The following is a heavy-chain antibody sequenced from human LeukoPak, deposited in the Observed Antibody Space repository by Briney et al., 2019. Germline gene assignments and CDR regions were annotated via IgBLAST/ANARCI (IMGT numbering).Heavy chain of an antibody. CDR2: IYYSGST. Sequence: PSETLSLTCTVSGGSISSYYWSWIRQPPGKGLEWIGYIYYSGSTYYNPSLKSRVTISVDTSKNQFSLKLSSVTAADTAVYYCAARRGYSGYGPPGYWGQGTLVTVSS. D-gene: IGHD5-12*01. V-gene: IGHV4-59*06. J-gene: IGHJ4*02. CDR3: AARRGYSGYGPPGY. CDR1: GGSISSYY.